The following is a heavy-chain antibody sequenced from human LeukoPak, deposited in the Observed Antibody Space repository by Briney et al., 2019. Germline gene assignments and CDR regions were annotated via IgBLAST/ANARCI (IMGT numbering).Heavy chain of an antibody. J-gene: IGHJ5*02. Sequence: PGGSLRLSCAASGFTFSTYAMTWVRQAPGKGLEWVSAISASGSTYYADFAKGRFTISRDNSNNTVFLQMNSLRAEDTAVYYCANATNRVSDWLDPWGQGTLVTVS. CDR2: ISASGST. V-gene: IGHV3-23*01. CDR1: GFTFSTYA. CDR3: ANATNRVSDWLDP. D-gene: IGHD5-24*01.